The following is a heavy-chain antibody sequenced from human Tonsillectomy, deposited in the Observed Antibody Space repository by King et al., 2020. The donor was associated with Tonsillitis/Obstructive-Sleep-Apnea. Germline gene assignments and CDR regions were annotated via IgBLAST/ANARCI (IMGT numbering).Heavy chain of an antibody. Sequence: VQLVESGGGLVKPGGSLRLSCAASGFTFISHTMNWGRQAPGKGLEWVSSITSGSNDIYHADSVKGRFTISRDNAKNSRYLQMNSLRAEDTAIYYCAREYGYKGGGSWYPSYNWFDPWGQGTLVTVSS. V-gene: IGHV3-21*01. J-gene: IGHJ5*02. D-gene: IGHD2-15*01. CDR1: GFTFISHT. CDR2: ITSGSNDI. CDR3: AREYGYKGGGSWYPSYNWFDP.